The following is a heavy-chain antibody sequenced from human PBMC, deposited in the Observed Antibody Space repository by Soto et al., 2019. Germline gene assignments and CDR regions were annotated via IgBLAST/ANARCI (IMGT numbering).Heavy chain of an antibody. Sequence: QVQLVESGGGVVQPGRSLRLSCAASGFSFSAYGMHWVRQAPGRGLEWVAVIWSDGSKKYYIDSLKGRFTISRDNSKDTVSLQMDNLRVENTTTNYCTTAYPYRTNDYWGQGTPVIVSS. CDR2: IWSDGSKK. D-gene: IGHD2-21*01. CDR1: GFSFSAYG. CDR3: TTAYPYRTNDY. V-gene: IGHV3-33*03. J-gene: IGHJ4*02.